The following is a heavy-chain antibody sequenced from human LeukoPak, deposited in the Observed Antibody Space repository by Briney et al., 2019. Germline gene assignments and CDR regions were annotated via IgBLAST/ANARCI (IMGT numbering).Heavy chain of an antibody. J-gene: IGHJ4*02. CDR2: ISGSSSTI. Sequence: PGGSLRLSCAASGFTFSSYSMNWVRQAPGKGLEWVSYISGSSSTIYYADSVKGRFTISRDNSKNTLYLQMNSLRAEDTAVYYCAKDLKDVVVPVLSYFDYWGQGTLVTVSS. V-gene: IGHV3-48*01. D-gene: IGHD2-2*01. CDR1: GFTFSSYS. CDR3: AKDLKDVVVPVLSYFDY.